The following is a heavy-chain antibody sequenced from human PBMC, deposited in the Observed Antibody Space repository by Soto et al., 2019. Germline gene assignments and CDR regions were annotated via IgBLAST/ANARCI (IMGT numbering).Heavy chain of an antibody. CDR3: ARSSAGVFGSIIEGSNWLAP. J-gene: IGHJ5*02. CDR1: AETFNKSD. V-gene: IGHV1-46*02. CDR2: INPNGGST. D-gene: IGHD3-16*02. Sequence: ATVKVGCKASAETFNKSDTHMVRQAPGQRLEWMGIINPNGGSTRFAQTLQGGIVMAWDTFTSTVCMELGSLRSEDTAIYYCARSSAGVFGSIIEGSNWLAPWGQGSLVTVSS.